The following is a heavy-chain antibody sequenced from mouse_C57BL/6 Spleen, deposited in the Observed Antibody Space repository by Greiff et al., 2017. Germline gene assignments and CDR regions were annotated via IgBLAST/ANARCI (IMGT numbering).Heavy chain of an antibody. CDR2: IDPSDSET. V-gene: IGHV1-52*01. Sequence: VQLQQSGAELVRPGSSVKLSCKASGYTFTSYWMHWVKQRPIQGLEWIGNIDPSDSETHYNQKFKDKATLTVDKSSSTAYMQLSSLTSEDSGVDYCASGGGYYGSRGGYFDVWGTGTTVTVSS. CDR1: GYTFTSYW. CDR3: ASGGGYYGSRGGYFDV. J-gene: IGHJ1*03. D-gene: IGHD1-1*01.